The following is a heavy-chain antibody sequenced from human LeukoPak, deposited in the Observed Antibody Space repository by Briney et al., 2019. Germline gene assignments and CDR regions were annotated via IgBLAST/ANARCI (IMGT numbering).Heavy chain of an antibody. J-gene: IGHJ4*02. CDR3: ARGRGVTSSYYIDY. CDR2: INHSGST. CDR1: GGSFSGYY. D-gene: IGHD2-21*02. Sequence: SETLSLTCAVYGGSFSGYYWSWIRQPPGKGLEWIGEINHSGSTNYNPSLKSRVTISVDTSKNQFSLKLSSVTAADTAVYYCARGRGVTSSYYIDYWGQGTLVTVSS. V-gene: IGHV4-34*01.